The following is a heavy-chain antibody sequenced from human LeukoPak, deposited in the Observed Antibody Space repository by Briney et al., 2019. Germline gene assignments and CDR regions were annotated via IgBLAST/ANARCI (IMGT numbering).Heavy chain of an antibody. V-gene: IGHV4-59*01. J-gene: IGHJ6*03. CDR3: ARGVTIFGVVTGSLYYYCMDV. D-gene: IGHD3-3*01. Sequence: PSETLSLTCTVSGGSISSYYWSWIRQPPGKGLEWIGYIYYSGSTNYNPSLKSRVTISVDTSKNQFSLKLSSVTAADTAVYYCARGVTIFGVVTGSLYYYCMDVWGKGTTVTVSS. CDR2: IYYSGST. CDR1: GGSISSYY.